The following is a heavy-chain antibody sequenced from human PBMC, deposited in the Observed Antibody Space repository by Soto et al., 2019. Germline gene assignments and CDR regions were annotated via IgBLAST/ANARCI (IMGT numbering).Heavy chain of an antibody. CDR2: IYYTGST. J-gene: IGHJ6*02. D-gene: IGHD1-7*01. V-gene: IGHV4-59*01. CDR3: VKDISGPSNWNCNFYYGMNV. Sequence: QVYLQEPGPRLVKPSETRSLTCTVSGGCITDYYWSWIRQSPGNGLEWVGNIYYTGSTNYNPSLKSRVTMSVDTSTSQFCLKLTSMSAADTAVYYCVKDISGPSNWNCNFYYGMNVWGQGTTVTVAS. CDR1: GGCITDYY.